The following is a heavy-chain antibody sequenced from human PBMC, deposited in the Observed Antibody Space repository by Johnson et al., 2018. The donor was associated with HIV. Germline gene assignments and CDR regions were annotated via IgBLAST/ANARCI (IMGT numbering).Heavy chain of an antibody. CDR3: ARPSSIASLYDEFDI. D-gene: IGHD6-6*01. CDR2: ISYDGSNK. J-gene: IGHJ3*02. Sequence: VQLVESGGGVVQPGRSLRLSCAASGFTFSSYAMHWVRQAPGKGLEWVAVISYDGSNKYYADSMRGRFTISRDNSKNTLYLQMNSLRVEDTAVYYCARPSSIASLYDEFDIWGQGTMVTVSS. CDR1: GFTFSSYA. V-gene: IGHV3-30*04.